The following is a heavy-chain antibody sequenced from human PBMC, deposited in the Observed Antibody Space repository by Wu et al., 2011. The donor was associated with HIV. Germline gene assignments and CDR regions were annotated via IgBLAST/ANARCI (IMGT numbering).Heavy chain of an antibody. Sequence: QVRLVQSGAEVKKPGASVRVSCKASGYTFTTFDINWVRQATGQGLEWMGGIIPIFGTANYAQKFQGRVTITTDESTSTAYMELSSLRSEDTAVYYCASGAEMATRGPYYYGMDVWGQGTTVTVSS. V-gene: IGHV1-69*01. CDR1: GYTFTTFD. CDR2: IIPIFGTA. CDR3: ASGAEMATRGPYYYGMDV. D-gene: IGHD5-24*01. J-gene: IGHJ6*02.